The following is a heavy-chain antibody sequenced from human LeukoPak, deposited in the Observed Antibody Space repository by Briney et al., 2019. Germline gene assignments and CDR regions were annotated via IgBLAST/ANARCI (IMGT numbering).Heavy chain of an antibody. J-gene: IGHJ4*02. CDR2: INHSGST. D-gene: IGHD3-10*01. CDR1: GGSFSGYY. CDR3: ARSFRTLLWFGELFDY. V-gene: IGHV4-34*01. Sequence: SETLSLTCAVYGGSFSGYYWSWIRQPPGKGLEWIGEINHSGSTNYNPSLKSRVTISVDTSKNQFSLKLSSVTAADTAVYYCARSFRTLLWFGELFDYWGQGTLVTVSS.